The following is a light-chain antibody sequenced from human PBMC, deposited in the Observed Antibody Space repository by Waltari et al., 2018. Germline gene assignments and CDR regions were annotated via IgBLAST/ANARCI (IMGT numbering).Light chain of an antibody. CDR3: QQYGAARFT. CDR2: GAS. J-gene: IGKJ3*01. CDR1: QSVDSFY. Sequence: EIVLTQSPGTLSLSPGERATRSCRASQSVDSFYISWYQQKPGQAPRLLIHGASTRATGTPDRFSGSGSGTDFTLIISRLEPEDFGVYYCQQYGAARFTFGPGTKV. V-gene: IGKV3-20*01.